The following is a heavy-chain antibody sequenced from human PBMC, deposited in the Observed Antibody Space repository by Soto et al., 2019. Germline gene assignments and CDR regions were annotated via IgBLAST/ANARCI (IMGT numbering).Heavy chain of an antibody. Sequence: GGSLRLSCPPPGLTFSNYGLHWVRQAPGKGLEWVALTSHAGDNKYHTDSPSGRFTVSRDNFKKTLFLQMDSLRPEDTAVYYCVNKIMGYADNEDAMGVWGQGTTVTVSS. CDR1: GLTFSNYG. CDR2: TSHAGDNK. CDR3: VNKIMGYADNEDAMGV. D-gene: IGHD2-8*01. J-gene: IGHJ6*02. V-gene: IGHV3-30*19.